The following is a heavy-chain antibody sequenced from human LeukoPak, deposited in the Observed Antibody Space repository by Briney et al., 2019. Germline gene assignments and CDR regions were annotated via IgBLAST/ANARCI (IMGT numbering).Heavy chain of an antibody. Sequence: GGSLRLSCAASGFTFSSYGMHWVRQAPGKGLEWVAVISYDGSNKYYADSVKGRFTISRDNSKNTLYLQMNSLRAEDTAVYYCAKDRNRELYYYYYGMDVGGKGTTGTVSS. J-gene: IGHJ6*04. V-gene: IGHV3-30*18. D-gene: IGHD1-26*01. CDR1: GFTFSSYG. CDR2: ISYDGSNK. CDR3: AKDRNRELYYYYYGMDV.